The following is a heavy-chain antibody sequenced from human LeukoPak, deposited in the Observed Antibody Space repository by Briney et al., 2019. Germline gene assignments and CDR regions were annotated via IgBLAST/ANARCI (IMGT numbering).Heavy chain of an antibody. J-gene: IGHJ5*02. D-gene: IGHD3-10*01. CDR3: ARTPGSETDHNWFDP. CDR2: INHSGST. V-gene: IGHV4-34*01. Sequence: SETLSLTCAVYGGSFSGYYWSWIRQPPGKGLEWIGEINHSGSTNYNPSLKSRVTISVDTSKNQFSLKLSSVTAADTAVYYCARTPGSETDHNWFDPWGQGTLVTVSS. CDR1: GGSFSGYY.